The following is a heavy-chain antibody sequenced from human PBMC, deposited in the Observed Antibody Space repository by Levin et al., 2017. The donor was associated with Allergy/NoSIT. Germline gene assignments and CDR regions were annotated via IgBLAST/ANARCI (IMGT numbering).Heavy chain of an antibody. J-gene: IGHJ3*02. D-gene: IGHD1-7*01. CDR2: IKSKTDGGTT. Sequence: GESLKISCAASGFTFSNAWMSWVRQAPGKGLEWVGRIKSKTDGGTTDYAAPVKGRFTISRDDSKNTLYLQMNSLKTEDTAVYYCTTCSSNNWNYLGDAFDIWGQGTMVTVSS. V-gene: IGHV3-15*01. CDR3: TTCSSNNWNYLGDAFDI. CDR1: GFTFSNAW.